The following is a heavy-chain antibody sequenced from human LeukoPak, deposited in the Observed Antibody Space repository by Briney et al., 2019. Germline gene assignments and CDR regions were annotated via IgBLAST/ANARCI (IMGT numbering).Heavy chain of an antibody. CDR3: TKDRHSSGWPNWFDP. CDR2: ISGDAVSK. V-gene: IGHV3-23*01. J-gene: IGHJ5*02. Sequence: GGSLRLSCRGSVCTFSSYDMSWVRQAPGKGLEWVSSISGDAVSKYYAESVRGRFTISRYNSKDTLYLQMNSLRAEDTALYFCTKDRHSSGWPNWFDPWGQGSLVIVSS. D-gene: IGHD6-19*01. CDR1: VCTFSSYD.